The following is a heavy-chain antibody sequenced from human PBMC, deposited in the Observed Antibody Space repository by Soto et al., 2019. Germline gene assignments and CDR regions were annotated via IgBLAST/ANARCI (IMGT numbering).Heavy chain of an antibody. V-gene: IGHV3-30*18. CDR2: ISYDSSNK. D-gene: IGHD2-15*01. CDR1: GFTFSYG. J-gene: IGHJ4*02. CDR3: AKLVIGYCSGNTCDDY. Sequence: VQLLESGGGLIQPGGSLRLSCAASGFTFSYGIHWLRQAPGKGLEWVAYISYDSSNKFYGDSVKGRFTISTDNSKNTQFLQMNSLRAEDTAVYYCAKLVIGYCSGNTCDDYWGQGSLVAVS.